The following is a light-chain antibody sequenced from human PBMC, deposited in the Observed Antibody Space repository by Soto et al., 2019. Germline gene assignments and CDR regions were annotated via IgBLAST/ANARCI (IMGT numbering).Light chain of an antibody. CDR2: DAS. V-gene: IGKV3-15*01. CDR1: QSVSST. Sequence: EIVITHSPSTLSVSVVERVTLSFMASQSVSSTLAWYQQKPGQAPRLLIYDASTRASGIPARVSGSGSGTEFTLTISSLQSEDFAVYYCQQYDNWPPINFGQGTRLEIK. J-gene: IGKJ5*01. CDR3: QQYDNWPPIN.